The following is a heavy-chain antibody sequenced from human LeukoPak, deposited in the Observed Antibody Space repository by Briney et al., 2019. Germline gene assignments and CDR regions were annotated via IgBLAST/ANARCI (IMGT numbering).Heavy chain of an antibody. V-gene: IGHV4-4*07. D-gene: IGHD2-2*01. Sequence: SETLSLTCTVSGGPISSYYWSWIRQPAGKGLEWIGRIYTSGSTSYNPSLKSRVTMSVDTSKNQFSLKLSSVTAADTAVYYCARFIGYQLLGWFDPWGQGTLVTVSS. CDR3: ARFIGYQLLGWFDP. CDR2: IYTSGST. J-gene: IGHJ5*02. CDR1: GGPISSYY.